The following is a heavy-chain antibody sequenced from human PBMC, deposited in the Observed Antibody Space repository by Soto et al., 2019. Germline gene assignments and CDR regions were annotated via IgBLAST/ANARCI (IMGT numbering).Heavy chain of an antibody. Sequence: AASVKVSCKASGYTFTSYYMHWVRQAPGQGLEWMGIINPSGGSTSYAQKLQGRVTMTRDTSTSTVYMELSSLRSEDTAVYYCARDPVIAAAGTPFDYWGQGTLVTVSS. D-gene: IGHD6-13*01. V-gene: IGHV1-46*04. CDR3: ARDPVIAAAGTPFDY. CDR1: GYTFTSYY. CDR2: INPSGGST. J-gene: IGHJ4*02.